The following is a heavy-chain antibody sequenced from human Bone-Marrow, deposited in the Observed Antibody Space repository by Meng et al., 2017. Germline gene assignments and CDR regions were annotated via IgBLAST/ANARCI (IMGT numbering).Heavy chain of an antibody. V-gene: IGHV1-18*01. CDR2: ISAYNGKT. CDR3: ARLRWSSYGMDV. CDR1: GNTFTSNG. D-gene: IGHD2-8*01. J-gene: IGHJ6*02. Sequence: SVKVSCKASGNTFTSNGITWVRQAPGQGLEWMGWISAYNGKTNYAQKVQGRVTMTTDTSTSTAYMELRSLRSDDTAVYYCARLRWSSYGMDVWGQGTTVTVSS.